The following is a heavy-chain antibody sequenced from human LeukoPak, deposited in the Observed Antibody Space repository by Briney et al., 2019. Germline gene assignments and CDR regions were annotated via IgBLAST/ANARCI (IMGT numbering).Heavy chain of an antibody. J-gene: IGHJ4*02. CDR2: IDHSGSA. CDR1: GGSFSGYY. Sequence: PSETLSLTCAVYGGSFSGYYWNWIRQPPGKGLEWIGEIDHSGSAKYNPSLKSRVTISVDTSKNQFSLKLSSVTAADTAVYYCARVTYYDFWSGQGYYFDYWGQGTLVTVSS. CDR3: ARVTYYDFWSGQGYYFDY. D-gene: IGHD3-3*01. V-gene: IGHV4-34*01.